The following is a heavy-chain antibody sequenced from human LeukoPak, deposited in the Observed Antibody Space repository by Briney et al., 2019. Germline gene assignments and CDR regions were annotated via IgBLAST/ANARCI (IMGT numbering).Heavy chain of an antibody. V-gene: IGHV4-34*01. Sequence: PSETLSLTCAVYGGSFSGCYWSWIRQPPGKGLEWIGETNHSGSTNYNPSLKSRVTISVDTSKNQFSLKLSSVTAADTAVYYCARGAAPKGFVVVRNYYFDYWGQGTLVTVSS. CDR1: GGSFSGCY. D-gene: IGHD2-15*01. CDR2: TNHSGST. J-gene: IGHJ4*02. CDR3: ARGAAPKGFVVVRNYYFDY.